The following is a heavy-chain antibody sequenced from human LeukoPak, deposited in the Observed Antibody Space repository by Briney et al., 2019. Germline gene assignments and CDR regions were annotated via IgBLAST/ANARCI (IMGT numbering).Heavy chain of an antibody. CDR2: ISYDGSNK. V-gene: IGHV3-30-3*01. CDR1: GFTFSSYA. Sequence: GRSLRLSCAASGFTFSSYAMHWVRQAPGKGLEWVAVISYDGSNKYYADSVKGRFTISRDNSKNTLYLQMNSLRAEDTAVYYCARVGGSYFDYWGQGTLVTVSS. CDR3: ARVGGSYFDY. D-gene: IGHD1-26*01. J-gene: IGHJ4*02.